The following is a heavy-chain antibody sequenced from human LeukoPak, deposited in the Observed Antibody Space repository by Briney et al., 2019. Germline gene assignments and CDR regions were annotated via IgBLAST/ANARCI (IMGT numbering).Heavy chain of an antibody. V-gene: IGHV3-43*02. CDR1: AQYRPQFD. CDR3: AKGYRSVSHYNCFDS. CDR2: ITSDDNSA. D-gene: IGHD3-10*01. Sequence: PGGSLRLSCKTAAQYRPQFDMPRMSQVPGKGQQWVSVITSDDNSAYYADSVKGRFTISRDNSKNSLYLQMNSLRSEDTALYYFAKGYRSVSHYNCFDSWGQGTLVTVSS. J-gene: IGHJ5*01.